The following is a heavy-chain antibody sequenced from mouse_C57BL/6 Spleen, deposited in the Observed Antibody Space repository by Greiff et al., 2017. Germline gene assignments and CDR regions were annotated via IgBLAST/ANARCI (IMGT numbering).Heavy chain of an antibody. CDR2: IDPSDSET. D-gene: IGHD2-3*01. CDR3: AREDDGYHGAY. V-gene: IGHV1-52*01. J-gene: IGHJ3*01. CDR1: GYTFTSYW. Sequence: VQLQQPGAELVRPGSSVKLSCKASGYTFTSYWMHWVKQRPIQGLEWIGNIDPSDSETHYNQKFKDKATLTVDKSSSTAYMQLSSLTSEDSAVYYCAREDDGYHGAYWGQGTLVTVSA.